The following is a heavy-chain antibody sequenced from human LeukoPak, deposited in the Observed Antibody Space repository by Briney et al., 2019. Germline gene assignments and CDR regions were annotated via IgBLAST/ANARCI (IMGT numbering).Heavy chain of an antibody. CDR3: AKDEDDFWSGYYTGRFDY. Sequence: QPGGSLRLSCAASGFTFRKYAMSWVRQAPGKRLEWVSTISGTDDYIYYADSVKGRFTISRDDSKNTLYLQMNSLRAEDTAVYYCAKDEDDFWSGYYTGRFDYWGQGTLVTVSS. V-gene: IGHV3-23*01. J-gene: IGHJ4*02. D-gene: IGHD3-3*01. CDR2: ISGTDDYI. CDR1: GFTFRKYA.